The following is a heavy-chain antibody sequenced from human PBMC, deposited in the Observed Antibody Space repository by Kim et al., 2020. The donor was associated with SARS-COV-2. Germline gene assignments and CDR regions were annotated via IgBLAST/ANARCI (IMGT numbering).Heavy chain of an antibody. V-gene: IGHV7-4-1*02. Sequence: ASVKVSCKASGYTFTSYAMNWVRQAPGQGLEWMGWINTNTGNPTYAQGFPGRFVFSLDTSVSTAYLQISSLKAEDTAVYYCARGIAAAGTDSSGWSIYFDYWGQGTLVTVSS. CDR3: ARGIAAAGTDSSGWSIYFDY. D-gene: IGHD6-13*01. J-gene: IGHJ4*02. CDR1: GYTFTSYA. CDR2: INTNTGNP.